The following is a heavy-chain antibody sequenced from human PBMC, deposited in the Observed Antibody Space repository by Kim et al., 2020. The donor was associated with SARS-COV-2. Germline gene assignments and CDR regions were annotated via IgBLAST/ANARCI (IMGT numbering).Heavy chain of an antibody. CDR3: ARDPEGPTTRSIAAAGYFDY. D-gene: IGHD6-13*01. J-gene: IGHJ4*02. CDR1: GFTFSSYS. CDR2: ISSSSSYI. V-gene: IGHV3-21*01. Sequence: GGSLRLSCAASGFTFSSYSMNWVRQAPGKGLEWVSSISSSSSYIYYADSVKGRFTFSRDNAKNSLYLQMNSLRAEDTAVYYCARDPEGPTTRSIAAAGYFDYWGQGTLVTVSS.